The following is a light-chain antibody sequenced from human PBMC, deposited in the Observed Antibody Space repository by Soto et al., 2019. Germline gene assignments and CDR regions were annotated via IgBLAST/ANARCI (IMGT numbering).Light chain of an antibody. V-gene: IGKV3-20*01. CDR2: GAS. Sequence: ENVLTQSPGTLSVSPGERATLSCRASQSVTNDYLAWYQHRPGQTPRISIYGASHRPAGIPDRFSGSGSGTEFTLTISRVEPEDFAVYYCQQYGRFHVYTCGQGTKLDI. CDR3: QQYGRFHVYT. CDR1: QSVTNDY. J-gene: IGKJ2*01.